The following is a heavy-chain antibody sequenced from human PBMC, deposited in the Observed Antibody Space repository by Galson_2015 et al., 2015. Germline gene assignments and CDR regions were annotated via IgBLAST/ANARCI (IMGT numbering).Heavy chain of an antibody. CDR1: GFTFSSYA. Sequence: SLRLSCAASGFTFSSYAMSWVRQAPGKGLEWVANIKQDGSEKYYVDSVKGRFTISRDNAKNSLYLQMNSLRAEDTAVYYCIRQLVSSSYGMDVWGQGTTVTVSS. CDR3: IRQLVSSSYGMDV. J-gene: IGHJ6*02. V-gene: IGHV3-7*05. CDR2: IKQDGSEK. D-gene: IGHD6-13*01.